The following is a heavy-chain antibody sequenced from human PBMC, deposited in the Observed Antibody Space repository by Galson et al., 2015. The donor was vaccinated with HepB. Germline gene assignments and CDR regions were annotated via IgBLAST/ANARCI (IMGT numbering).Heavy chain of an antibody. CDR2: IIPVLGLA. CDR1: GDTFSSDG. J-gene: IGHJ6*02. D-gene: IGHD3-10*01. Sequence: SVTVSCKASGDTFSSDGISWVRQAPGQGLEWMGRIIPVLGLANYAQKYQGRVTMTADKSTSKAYMELSSLRSEDTAVYYCARDKGTLYYHGMDVWGLGTTVTVSS. V-gene: IGHV1-69*04. CDR3: ARDKGTLYYHGMDV.